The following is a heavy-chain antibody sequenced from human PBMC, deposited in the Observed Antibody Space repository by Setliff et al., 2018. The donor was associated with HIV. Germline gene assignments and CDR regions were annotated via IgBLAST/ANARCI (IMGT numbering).Heavy chain of an antibody. CDR2: IWAVEITK. J-gene: IGHJ4*02. V-gene: IGHV3-33*01. D-gene: IGHD5-12*01. CDR3: ARDPPGSGFHLDH. CDR1: GFTFSPYA. Sequence: GGSLRLSCATSGFTFSPYAIHWVRQAPGMGLEWVAMIWAVEITKFYADSVKGRFTISRDNSKNTMYLQMNTLRVEDTAVYYCARDPPGSGFHLDHWGQGTPVTVSS.